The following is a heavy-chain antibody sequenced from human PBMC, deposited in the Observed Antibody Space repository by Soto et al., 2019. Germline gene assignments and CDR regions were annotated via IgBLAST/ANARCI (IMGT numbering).Heavy chain of an antibody. D-gene: IGHD5-12*01. CDR2: ISAYNGNT. CDR3: VRVVAIPGYPDN. J-gene: IGHJ4*02. CDR1: GYTFTSYG. Sequence: GASVKVSCKASGYTFTSYGISWVRQAPGQGLEWMGWISAYNGNTNYAQKLQGRVTITADESTSTAYMELSSLRSDDTAIYYCVRVVAIPGYPDNWGQGTLVTVS. V-gene: IGHV1-18*01.